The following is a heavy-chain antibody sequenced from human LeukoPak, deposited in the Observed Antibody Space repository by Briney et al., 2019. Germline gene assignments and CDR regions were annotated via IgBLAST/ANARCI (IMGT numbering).Heavy chain of an antibody. CDR3: ARFSNDHGVKFDY. CDR1: GGSISSGGYY. CDR2: IYYSGTA. V-gene: IGHV4-31*11. D-gene: IGHD4-17*01. Sequence: SETLSLTCAVSGGSISSGGYYWSWVRQHPEKGLEWIGYIYYSGTAYYNPSLKSRVTMSVDTSKNQFSLKLDSVTAADTAVYYCARFSNDHGVKFDYWGQGTLVTVSS. J-gene: IGHJ4*02.